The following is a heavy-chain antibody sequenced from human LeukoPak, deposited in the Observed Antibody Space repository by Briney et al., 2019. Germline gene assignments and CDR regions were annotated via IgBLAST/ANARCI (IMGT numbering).Heavy chain of an antibody. V-gene: IGHV3-9*01. J-gene: IGHJ4*02. CDR3: AKSGRELERQGPPPYYFDY. CDR1: GFTFDDYA. CDR2: ISWNSGSI. Sequence: GRSLRLSCAASGFTFDDYAMHWVRQAPGKGLEWVSGISWNSGSIGYADSVKGRFTISRDNAKNSLYLQMNSLRAEDTALYYCAKSGRELERQGPPPYYFDYWGQGTLVTVSS. D-gene: IGHD1-1*01.